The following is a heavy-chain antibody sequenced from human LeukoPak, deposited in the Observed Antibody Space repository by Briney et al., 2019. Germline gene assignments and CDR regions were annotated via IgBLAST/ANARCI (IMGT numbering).Heavy chain of an antibody. J-gene: IGHJ4*02. D-gene: IGHD1-26*01. V-gene: IGHV3-15*07. Sequence: GGSLRLSCAASGFTFSNAWMNWVRQATGKGLEWVGRIKSKTDGGTTDYAAPVKGRFTISRDDSKNTLYLQTNSLKTEDTAVYYCTRTGRGWEPDYWGQGTLVTVSS. CDR1: GFTFSNAW. CDR2: IKSKTDGGTT. CDR3: TRTGRGWEPDY.